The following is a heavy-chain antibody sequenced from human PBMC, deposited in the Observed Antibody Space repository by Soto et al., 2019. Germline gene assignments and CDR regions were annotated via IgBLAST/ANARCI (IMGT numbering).Heavy chain of an antibody. CDR3: GLGPKPWEYDFDD. V-gene: IGHV4-34*01. Sequence: SETLSLTCAVYGGSFSGYYWSWIRQPPGKGLEWIGEINHSGSTNYNPSLKSRVTISVDTSKNQFSLKLSSGTAADTAVYYCGLGPKPWEYDFDDWGQGTLVTVSS. CDR2: INHSGST. J-gene: IGHJ4*02. CDR1: GGSFSGYY. D-gene: IGHD1-26*01.